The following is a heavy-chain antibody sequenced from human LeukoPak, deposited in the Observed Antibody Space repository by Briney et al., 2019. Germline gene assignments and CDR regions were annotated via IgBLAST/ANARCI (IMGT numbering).Heavy chain of an antibody. V-gene: IGHV1-8*01. J-gene: IGHJ6*02. Sequence: ASVKLSFKASGYTFTSYDINWVRQAPGQGLEWMGWMNPNSGNTGYAQKFQGRVTMTRNTSISTAYMELSSLRSEDTAVYYCARGFPRDIVVVVAATPGYYGMDVWGQGTTVTVSS. CDR1: GYTFTSYD. D-gene: IGHD2-15*01. CDR3: ARGFPRDIVVVVAATPGYYGMDV. CDR2: MNPNSGNT.